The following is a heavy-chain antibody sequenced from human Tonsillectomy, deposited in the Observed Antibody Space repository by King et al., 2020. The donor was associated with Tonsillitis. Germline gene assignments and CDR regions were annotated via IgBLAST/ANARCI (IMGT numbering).Heavy chain of an antibody. Sequence: QLVQSGRDVKKPGASVRVSCKASGYSFTTYGITWVRQAPGQGLEWMGWISPFNGDTNFGQKFQGRVTMTTDTSTSTAYLELRTLRYDDTAVYYCARSSSGVLDYWGQGTLVTVSS. J-gene: IGHJ4*02. CDR2: ISPFNGDT. CDR3: ARSSSGVLDY. CDR1: GYSFTTYG. V-gene: IGHV1-18*01. D-gene: IGHD2-8*02.